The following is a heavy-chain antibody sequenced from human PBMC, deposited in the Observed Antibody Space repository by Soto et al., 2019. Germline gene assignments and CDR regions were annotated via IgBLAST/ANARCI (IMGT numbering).Heavy chain of an antibody. CDR2: INFNGRT. CDR1: GGSVSSNNYY. Sequence: SETLSLTCTVSGGSVSSNNYYWGWIRQPPGKGLEWIGSINFNGRTYFNPSLRSRVTISVDTSNNQFSLRLSSVTAADTAVYFCTRHIPMTTLSIGGWFDPWGQGTLVTVSS. V-gene: IGHV4-39*01. D-gene: IGHD4-17*01. J-gene: IGHJ5*02. CDR3: TRHIPMTTLSIGGWFDP.